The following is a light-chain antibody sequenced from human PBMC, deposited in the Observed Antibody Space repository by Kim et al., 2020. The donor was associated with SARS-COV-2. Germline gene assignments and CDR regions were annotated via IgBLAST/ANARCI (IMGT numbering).Light chain of an antibody. CDR1: HPISNY. CDR3: KQSAETPYT. V-gene: IGKV1-39*01. CDR2: SAS. J-gene: IGKJ2*01. Sequence: DIQMTQSPSSLSASVGDRVTINCRASHPISNYLNWYQQKLGKGPNLLIYSASTLQSGVPSRFSGRGSGTDFTLTISSLQPEDFAIYFCKQSAETPYTFGQGTKL.